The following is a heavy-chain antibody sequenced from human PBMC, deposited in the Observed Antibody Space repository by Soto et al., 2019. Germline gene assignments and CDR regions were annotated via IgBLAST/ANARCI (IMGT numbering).Heavy chain of an antibody. Sequence: PGGSLRLSCAASGFTFSSYGMHWVRQAPGKGLEWVAVIWYDGSNKYYADSVKGRFTISRDNSKNTLYLQMNSLRAEDTAVYYCARDVTSAPRCRSGYYFDYWGQGTLVTVSS. V-gene: IGHV3-33*01. CDR2: IWYDGSNK. J-gene: IGHJ4*02. CDR1: GFTFSSYG. CDR3: ARDVTSAPRCRSGYYFDY. D-gene: IGHD3-16*01.